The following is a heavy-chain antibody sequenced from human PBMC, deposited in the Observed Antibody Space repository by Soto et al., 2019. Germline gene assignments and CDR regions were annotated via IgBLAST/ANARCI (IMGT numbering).Heavy chain of an antibody. CDR1: GFTFSSYS. CDR3: ARVRYGSGSYSYYGMDV. D-gene: IGHD3-10*01. Sequence: EVQLVESGGGLVQPGGSLRLSCAASGFTFSSYSMNWVRQAPGKGLEWVSYISTSSSTIYYADSVKGRFTISRDNVKNALYLQMNSLRDEDTAVYYCARVRYGSGSYSYYGMDVWGQGTKVTVSS. CDR2: ISTSSSTI. V-gene: IGHV3-48*02. J-gene: IGHJ6*02.